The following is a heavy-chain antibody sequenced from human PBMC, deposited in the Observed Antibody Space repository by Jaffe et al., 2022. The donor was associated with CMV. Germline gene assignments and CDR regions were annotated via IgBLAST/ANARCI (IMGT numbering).Heavy chain of an antibody. CDR1: GDSITNGGYY. D-gene: IGHD3-9*01. CDR2: MHHSGNS. J-gene: IGHJ4*02. CDR3: ARVNDILTDFPPHGYFDF. V-gene: IGHV4-31*03. Sequence: QVQLQESGPGLVKPSQTLSLTCTVSGDSITNGGYYWTWIRQHSGRGLEWIGFMHHSGNSFYNPSLRSRVIISVDTAKNHFSLKLTSVTVADTAVYYCARVNDILTDFPPHGYFDFWGQGTLVTVSS.